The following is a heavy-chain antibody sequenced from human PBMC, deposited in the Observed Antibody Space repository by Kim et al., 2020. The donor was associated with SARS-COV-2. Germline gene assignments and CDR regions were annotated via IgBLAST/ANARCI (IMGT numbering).Heavy chain of an antibody. CDR2: ISYDGSNK. D-gene: IGHD4-17*01. CDR1: GFTFSSYT. Sequence: WGSLRLSCAASGFTFSSYTMHWVRQAPGKGLEWVAVISYDGSNKYYADSVKGRFTISRDNSKNTLYLQMNSLRAEDTAVYYCASIGYGERAYWGQGTLVTVSS. V-gene: IGHV3-30*04. CDR3: ASIGYGERAY. J-gene: IGHJ4*02.